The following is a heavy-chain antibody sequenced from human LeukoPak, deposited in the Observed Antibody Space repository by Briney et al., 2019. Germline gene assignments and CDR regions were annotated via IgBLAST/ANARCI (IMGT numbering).Heavy chain of an antibody. CDR3: ARRNSGWPFDY. D-gene: IGHD6-19*01. V-gene: IGHV4-39*01. CDR2: IYYSGST. CDR1: GGFVSSSGYY. J-gene: IGHJ4*02. Sequence: SETLSLTCTVSGGFVSSSGYYWGWIRQLPGKGLEWIASIYYSGSTYYNPSLKSRVTISVDTSKNQFSLKLSSVTAADTAVYYCARRNSGWPFDYWGQGTLVTVSS.